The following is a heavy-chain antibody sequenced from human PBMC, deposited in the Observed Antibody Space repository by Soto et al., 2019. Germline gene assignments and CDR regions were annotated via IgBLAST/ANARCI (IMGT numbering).Heavy chain of an antibody. Sequence: GASVKVSCKASGYTFTSYYMHWVRQAPGQGLEWMGIINPSGGSTSYVQKFQGRVTMTRDTSTSTVYMELSSLRSEDTAVFYCARGGLFSYDRSGIRNAYYSGMDVGGKGTRVPAPQ. CDR2: INPSGGST. V-gene: IGHV1-46*01. CDR1: GYTFTSYY. CDR3: ARGGLFSYDRSGIRNAYYSGMDV. D-gene: IGHD3-22*01. J-gene: IGHJ6*04.